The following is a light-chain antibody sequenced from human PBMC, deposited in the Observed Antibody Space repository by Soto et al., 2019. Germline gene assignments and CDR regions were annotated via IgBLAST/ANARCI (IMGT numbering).Light chain of an antibody. V-gene: IGKV3-11*01. CDR2: DAS. Sequence: EIVLTQSPATLSLSPGERATLSCRASQSVSSYLAWYQQKPGQAPRLLIYDASNRATGIPARFSGSGSGTDFTLTISGLEPEDFAVYYCQQRSNWPTFGGGTKVEI. J-gene: IGKJ4*01. CDR3: QQRSNWPT. CDR1: QSVSSY.